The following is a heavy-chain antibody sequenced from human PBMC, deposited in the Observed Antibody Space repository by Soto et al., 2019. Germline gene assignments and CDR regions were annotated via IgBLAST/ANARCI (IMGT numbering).Heavy chain of an antibody. CDR1: GFTFSSYA. J-gene: IGHJ4*02. CDR3: AKDADYVWGSYRHFDD. D-gene: IGHD3-16*02. Sequence: EVQLLESGGGLVQPGGSLRLSCAASGFTFSSYAMSWVRQAPGKGLAWVSAISGSGGSTYYADSVKGRFTIYRDNSKNTLYLQMNSLRAEVMAGYYCAKDADYVWGSYRHFDDWGQGTLVTVSS. V-gene: IGHV3-23*01. CDR2: ISGSGGST.